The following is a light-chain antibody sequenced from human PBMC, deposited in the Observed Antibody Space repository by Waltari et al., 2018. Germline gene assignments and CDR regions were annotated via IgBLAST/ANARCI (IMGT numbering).Light chain of an antibody. Sequence: DIQMTQSPSTLSASVGDRVTITCRASQGLGSWLAWFQQKPGKAPDLLIYKASNLESGVPSRFSGSGYGRESTLTITSLQAENSATYYCQQYNSYPWTFGQGTKLEIK. J-gene: IGKJ2*02. V-gene: IGKV1-5*03. CDR2: KAS. CDR1: QGLGSW. CDR3: QQYNSYPWT.